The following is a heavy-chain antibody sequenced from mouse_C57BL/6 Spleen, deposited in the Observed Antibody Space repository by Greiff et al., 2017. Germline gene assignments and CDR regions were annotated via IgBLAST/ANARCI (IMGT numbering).Heavy chain of an antibody. D-gene: IGHD6-1*01. V-gene: IGHV1-52*01. CDR3: SRVFPLYAMDY. J-gene: IGHJ4*01. Sequence: QVQLQQPGAELVRPGSSVKLSCKASGYTFTSYWMHWVKQRPIQGLEWIGNIDPSDSETHYNQKFKDKATLTVDKSSSTAYMQLSSLTSEDPAVYYCSRVFPLYAMDYWGRGTSVTVSS. CDR1: GYTFTSYW. CDR2: IDPSDSET.